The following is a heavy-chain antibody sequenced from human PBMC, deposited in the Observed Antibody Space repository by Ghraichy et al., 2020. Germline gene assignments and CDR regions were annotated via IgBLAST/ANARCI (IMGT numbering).Heavy chain of an antibody. V-gene: IGHV3-43D*03. CDR3: AKDISNHENYFDY. CDR2: ISWDGGST. D-gene: IGHD4-11*01. J-gene: IGHJ4*02. CDR1: GFTFDDYA. Sequence: GGSLRLSCAASGFTFDDYAMHWVRQAPGKGLEWVSLISWDGGSTYYADSVKGRFTISRDNSKNSLYLQMNSLRAEDTALYYCAKDISNHENYFDYWGQGTLVTVSS.